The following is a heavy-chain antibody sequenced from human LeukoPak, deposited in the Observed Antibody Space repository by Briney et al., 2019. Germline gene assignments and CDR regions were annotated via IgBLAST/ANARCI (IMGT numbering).Heavy chain of an antibody. CDR2: IYHSGST. Sequence: SQTLSLTCTVSGGSISSGGYYWSWIRQPPGKGLEWIGYIYHSGSTYYNPSLKSRVTISVDRSKNQFSLKLSSVTAADTAVYYCAVGGGQRERDIVVVPAAPDAFDIWGQGTMVTVSS. CDR3: AVGGGQRERDIVVVPAAPDAFDI. D-gene: IGHD2-2*01. V-gene: IGHV4-30-2*01. CDR1: GGSISSGGYY. J-gene: IGHJ3*02.